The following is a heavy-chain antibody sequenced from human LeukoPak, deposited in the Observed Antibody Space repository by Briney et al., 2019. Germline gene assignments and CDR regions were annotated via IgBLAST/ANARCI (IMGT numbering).Heavy chain of an antibody. CDR1: GFTFSRYS. V-gene: IGHV3-23*01. Sequence: GGSLRLSCAASGFTFSRYSMNWVRQAPGKGLEWVSAISGSGGSTYYADSVKGRFTISGDNSKNTLYLQMNSLRAEDTAVYYCAKDPPSPYCSGGSCSGEYFQHWGQGTLVTVSS. CDR3: AKDPPSPYCSGGSCSGEYFQH. CDR2: ISGSGGST. J-gene: IGHJ1*01. D-gene: IGHD2-15*01.